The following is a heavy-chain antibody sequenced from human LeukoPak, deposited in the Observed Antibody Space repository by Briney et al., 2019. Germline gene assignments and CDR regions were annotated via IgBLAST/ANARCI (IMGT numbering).Heavy chain of an antibody. CDR2: IYYSGST. D-gene: IGHD4-17*01. V-gene: IGHV4-30-4*01. CDR3: ARVSTGTVNFDY. CDR1: GGSISSADYY. J-gene: IGHJ4*02. Sequence: SQTLSLTCTVSGGSISSADYYWSWIRQPPGKGLEWIGYIYYSGSTYYNPSLKSRVTTSVDTSKNQFSLKLRSVTAADTAVYYCARVSTGTVNFDYWGQGTLVTVSS.